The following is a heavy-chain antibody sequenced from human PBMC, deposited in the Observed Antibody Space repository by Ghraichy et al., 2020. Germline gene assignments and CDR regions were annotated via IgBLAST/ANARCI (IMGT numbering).Heavy chain of an antibody. Sequence: SETLSLTCAVSGGSISSGGYSWSWIRQPPGKGLEWIGYIYHSGSTYYNPSLKSRVTISVDRSKNQFSLKLSSVTAADTAVYYCARYYGVLFDYWGQGTLVTVSS. D-gene: IGHD4-17*01. CDR1: GGSISSGGYS. J-gene: IGHJ4*02. CDR2: IYHSGST. V-gene: IGHV4-30-2*01. CDR3: ARYYGVLFDY.